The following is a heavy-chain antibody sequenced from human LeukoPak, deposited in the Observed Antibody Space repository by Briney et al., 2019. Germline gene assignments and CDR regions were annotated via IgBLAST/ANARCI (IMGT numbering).Heavy chain of an antibody. D-gene: IGHD6-13*01. CDR3: ARMYSSSWTTYYFDY. V-gene: IGHV2-70*01. CDR1: GFSLSTSGMC. Sequence: SGPTLVNPTQTLTLTCTFSGFSLSTSGMCVSWIRQPPGKALEWLALIDWDDDKYYSTSLKTRLTISKDTSKNQVVLTMTNMDPVDTATYYCARMYSSSWTTYYFDYWGQGTLVTVSS. CDR2: IDWDDDK. J-gene: IGHJ4*02.